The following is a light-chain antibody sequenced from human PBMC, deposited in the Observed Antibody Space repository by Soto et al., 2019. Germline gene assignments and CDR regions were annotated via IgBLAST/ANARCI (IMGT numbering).Light chain of an antibody. CDR1: SSNIGAGYD. V-gene: IGLV1-40*01. Sequence: QSILTQTPSVSGAPGQKITMSCTGSSSNIGAGYDVHWYQQIPGAAPRLLISADNNRPSGVPDRFSASKSGTSSSLAITGLQAEDEANYYCQSYDTSLSGVIFGAGTKLTV. CDR3: QSYDTSLSGVI. CDR2: ADN. J-gene: IGLJ2*01.